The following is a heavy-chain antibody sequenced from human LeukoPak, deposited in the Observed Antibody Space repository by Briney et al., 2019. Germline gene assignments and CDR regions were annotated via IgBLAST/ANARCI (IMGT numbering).Heavy chain of an antibody. CDR2: FDPEDGET. Sequence: ASVKVSCKVSGYTLTELSMHWVRQAPGEGLEWMGGFDPEDGETIYAQKFQGRVTMTEDTSTDTAYMELSSLRSEDTAVYYCATSSVVRGVRFPLGYWGQGTLVTVSS. V-gene: IGHV1-24*01. D-gene: IGHD3-10*01. J-gene: IGHJ4*02. CDR3: ATSSVVRGVRFPLGY. CDR1: GYTLTELS.